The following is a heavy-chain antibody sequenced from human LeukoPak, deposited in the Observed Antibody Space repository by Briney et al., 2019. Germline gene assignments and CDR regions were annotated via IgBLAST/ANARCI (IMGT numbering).Heavy chain of an antibody. V-gene: IGHV3-23*01. CDR1: GFTFTNYA. D-gene: IGHD6-19*01. CDR2: SGSGGST. Sequence: GGSLRLFCAASGFTFTNYAMNWVRQAPGKGLEWVSTSGSGGSTFYADSVKGRFTISRDNSRNTLYLQMNSLRVEDAAVYYCAKGGSGWYPGFDYWGQGTLVTVSS. J-gene: IGHJ4*02. CDR3: AKGGSGWYPGFDY.